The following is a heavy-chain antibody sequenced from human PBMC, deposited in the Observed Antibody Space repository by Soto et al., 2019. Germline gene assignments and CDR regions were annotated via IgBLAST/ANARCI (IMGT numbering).Heavy chain of an antibody. CDR2: IIPIFGTA. D-gene: IGHD3-9*01. CDR1: GGTFSSYA. CDR3: ARVDYDILTPAGGFDP. V-gene: IGHV1-69*06. J-gene: IGHJ5*02. Sequence: SVKVSCKASGGTFSSYAISWVRQAPGQGLEWMGGIIPIFGTANYAQKFQGRVTITADKSTSTAYMELSSLRSEDTAVYYCARVDYDILTPAGGFDPWGQGTLVTVSS.